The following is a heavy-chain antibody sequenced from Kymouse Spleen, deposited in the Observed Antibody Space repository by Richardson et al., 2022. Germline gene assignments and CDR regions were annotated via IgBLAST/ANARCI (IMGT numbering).Heavy chain of an antibody. J-gene: IGHJ5*02. V-gene: IGHV4-34*01. CDR2: INHSGST. D-gene: IGHD1-7*01. Sequence: QVQLQQWGAGLLKPSETLSLTCAVYGGSFSGYYWSWIRQPPGKGLEWIGEINHSGSTNYNPSLKSRVTISVDTSKNQFSLKLSSVTAADTAVYYCARREYNWNYNWFDPWGQGTLVTVSS. CDR1: GGSFSGYY. CDR3: ARREYNWNYNWFDP.